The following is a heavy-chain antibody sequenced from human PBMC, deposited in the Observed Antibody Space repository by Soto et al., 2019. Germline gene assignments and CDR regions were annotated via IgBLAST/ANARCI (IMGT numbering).Heavy chain of an antibody. CDR3: ARDRVWAIFGVLHTMDF. D-gene: IGHD3-3*01. CDR1: GFRFEDYA. Sequence: SLRLSCAASGFRFEDYAMHWVRQAPGKGLEWVSGIAWNSDIIGYADSVKGRFTISRDNAKNSLYLQMNSLRAEDTAVYYCARDRVWAIFGVLHTMDFWGQGSTVTVSS. CDR2: IAWNSDII. J-gene: IGHJ6*02. V-gene: IGHV3-9*01.